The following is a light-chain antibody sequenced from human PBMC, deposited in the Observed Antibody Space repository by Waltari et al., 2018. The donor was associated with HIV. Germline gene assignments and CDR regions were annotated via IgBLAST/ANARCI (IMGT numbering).Light chain of an antibody. J-gene: IGLJ3*02. CDR1: SGSVSTTSS. CDR2: STY. CDR3: VLYMGSGIWE. Sequence: QTVVTQEPSFSVSPGGPVTLTCCLPSGSVSTTSSPSWCQQTPGQAPRTLIYSTYSRSSGVPDRFSGSILGDKAALTITGAQADDEGHYFCVLYMGSGIWEFGGGTKLTVL. V-gene: IGLV8-61*01.